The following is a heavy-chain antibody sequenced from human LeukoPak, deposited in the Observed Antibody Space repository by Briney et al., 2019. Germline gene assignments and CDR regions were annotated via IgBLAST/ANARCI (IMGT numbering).Heavy chain of an antibody. CDR2: IRATFSGETT. CDR1: GFTFADYA. D-gene: IGHD3-3*01. J-gene: IGHJ4*02. V-gene: IGHV3-49*03. Sequence: PGGSLRLSCTASGFTFADYALVWFRQAPGKGLESVGLIRATFSGETTDYAASLKGRFIISRDNSKSIVYLQMNSLQTDDTAVYYCARRSGFHDWGQGTLVTVSS. CDR3: ARRSGFHD.